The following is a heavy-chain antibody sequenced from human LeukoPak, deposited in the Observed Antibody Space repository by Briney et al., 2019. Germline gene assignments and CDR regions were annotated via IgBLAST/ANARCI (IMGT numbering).Heavy chain of an antibody. Sequence: SETLSLTCTVSGGSINTDYWSWIRQPPGKGLEWIGYIYYSGSTNYNPSLKSRVTISVDTSKNQFSLKLSSVTAADTAVYYCATSSDSSGYYFAWGQGTLVTVSS. D-gene: IGHD3-22*01. CDR2: IYYSGST. V-gene: IGHV4-59*01. CDR1: GGSINTDY. CDR3: ATSSDSSGYYFA. J-gene: IGHJ5*02.